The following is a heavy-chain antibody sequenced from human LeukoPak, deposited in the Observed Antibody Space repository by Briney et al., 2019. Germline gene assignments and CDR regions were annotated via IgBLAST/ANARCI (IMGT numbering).Heavy chain of an antibody. D-gene: IGHD3-10*01. Sequence: PSGTLSLTCGVYGGSFSGYYWSWIRQPPGKGLEWIGEINHSGSTNYNPSLKSRVTISVDTSKNQFSLKLSSVTAADTAVYYCARGGGSGSLWGYYFDYWGQGTLVTVSS. J-gene: IGHJ4*02. CDR3: ARGGGSGSLWGYYFDY. CDR2: INHSGST. V-gene: IGHV4-34*01. CDR1: GGSFSGYY.